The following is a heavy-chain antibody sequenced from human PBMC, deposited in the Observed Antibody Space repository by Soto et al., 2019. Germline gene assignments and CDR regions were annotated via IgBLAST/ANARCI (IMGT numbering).Heavy chain of an antibody. CDR3: AIRIFGVEY. V-gene: IGHV3-23*01. Sequence: EVQLLESGGGLVQPGGSLRLSCAASGFTFSAYAMSWVRQAPGKGLEWVSAISGTSPSTYYADSVQGRFTISRDSSRKTLFLQRNSLRAEDTAVYFCAIRIFGVEYWGQGTQVTLSS. D-gene: IGHD3-3*01. CDR1: GFTFSAYA. J-gene: IGHJ4*02. CDR2: ISGTSPST.